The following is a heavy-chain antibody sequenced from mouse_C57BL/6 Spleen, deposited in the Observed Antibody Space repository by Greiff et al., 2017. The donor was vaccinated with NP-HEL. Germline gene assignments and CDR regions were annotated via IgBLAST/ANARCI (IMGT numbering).Heavy chain of an antibody. CDR2: INYDGSST. CDR3: ARAPSYWYFDV. CDR1: GFTFSDYY. D-gene: IGHD2-10*02. J-gene: IGHJ1*03. V-gene: IGHV5-16*01. Sequence: EVKLVESEGGLVQPGSSMKLSCTASGFTFSDYYMAWVRQVPEKGLEWVANINYDGSSTYYLDSLKSRFIISRDNAKNILYLQMSSLKSEDTATYYCARAPSYWYFDVWGTGTTVTVSS.